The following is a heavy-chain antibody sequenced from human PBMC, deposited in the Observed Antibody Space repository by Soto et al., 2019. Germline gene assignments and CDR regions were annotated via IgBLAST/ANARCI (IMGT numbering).Heavy chain of an antibody. V-gene: IGHV3-21*01. J-gene: IGHJ4*02. CDR1: GFTFSSYS. CDR3: AIDVVVVAATFVCFDY. Sequence: EVHLVESGGGLVKPGGSLRLSCAASGFTFSSYSMNWVRPAQRQGLERVASISISSSYIYYADSVKGRFTISSNNAKNSVYLQMKSLRAEDTAVYYCAIDVVVVAATFVCFDYWGRGTLVTVS. CDR2: ISISSSYI. D-gene: IGHD2-15*01.